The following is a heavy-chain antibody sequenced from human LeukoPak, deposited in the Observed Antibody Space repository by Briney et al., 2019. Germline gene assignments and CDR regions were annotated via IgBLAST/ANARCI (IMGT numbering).Heavy chain of an antibody. CDR3: ATDPPRGVGARAFDY. J-gene: IGHJ4*02. Sequence: GASVKVSCKASGYTFTSYYMHWVRQAPGQGLEWMGIINPSGGSTSYAQKFQGRVTMTEDTSTDTAYMELSSLRSEDTAVYYCATDPPRGVGARAFDYWGQGTLVTVSS. V-gene: IGHV1-46*01. CDR2: INPSGGST. D-gene: IGHD1-26*01. CDR1: GYTFTSYY.